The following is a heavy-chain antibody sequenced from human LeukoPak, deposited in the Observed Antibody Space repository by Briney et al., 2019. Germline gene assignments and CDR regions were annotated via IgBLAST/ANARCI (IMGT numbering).Heavy chain of an antibody. J-gene: IGHJ4*03. Sequence: SVKVSCKASGGTFSSYAISWVRQAPGHGLEWMGRIIPILGIANYAQKFQGRVTITADKSTSTAYMELSSLRSEDTAVYYCARARGYDSSLTYFDYWGQGTMVTVSS. CDR1: GGTFSSYA. D-gene: IGHD3-22*01. V-gene: IGHV1-69*04. CDR2: IIPILGIA. CDR3: ARARGYDSSLTYFDY.